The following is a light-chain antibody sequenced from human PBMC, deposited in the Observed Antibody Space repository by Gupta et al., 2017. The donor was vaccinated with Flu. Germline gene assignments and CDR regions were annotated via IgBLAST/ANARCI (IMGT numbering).Light chain of an antibody. CDR1: QRSSSN. CDR2: DAS. Sequence: PATLSVSPGERATLSCRASQRSSSNLDWYQQKPGQAPRRLIYDASTRATGIPARFSGSGSGTEFTLTISSLQSEDFAVYYCKQYHNWPQTFGQGTKLEI. V-gene: IGKV3-15*01. J-gene: IGKJ2*01. CDR3: KQYHNWPQT.